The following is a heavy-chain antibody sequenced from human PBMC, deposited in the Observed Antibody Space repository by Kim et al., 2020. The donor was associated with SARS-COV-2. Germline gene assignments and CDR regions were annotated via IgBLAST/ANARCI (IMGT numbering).Heavy chain of an antibody. CDR2: INPNSGGT. D-gene: IGHD1-26*01. CDR3: ARGKAARLERWELLYY. J-gene: IGHJ4*02. V-gene: IGHV1-2*02. Sequence: ASVKVSCKASGYTFTGYYMHWVRQAPGQGLEWMGWINPNSGGTNYAQKFQGRVTMTRDTSISTAYMELSRLRSDDTAVYYCARGKAARLERWELLYYWGQGTLVTVSP. CDR1: GYTFTGYY.